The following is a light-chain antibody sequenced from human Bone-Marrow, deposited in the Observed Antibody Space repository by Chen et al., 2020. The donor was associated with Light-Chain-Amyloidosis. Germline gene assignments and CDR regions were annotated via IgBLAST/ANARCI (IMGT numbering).Light chain of an antibody. CDR2: EVT. J-gene: IGLJ1*01. Sequence: SALTQPASVSVSPGQSITISCTGTSSDVGGDNHVSWYQQHPDKAPKLMIYEVTNRPSWVPDRFSGSKSDNTASLTISGLQTEDEADYFCSSYTITNTLVFGSGTRVTVL. CDR3: SSYTITNTLV. V-gene: IGLV2-14*01. CDR1: SSDVGGDNH.